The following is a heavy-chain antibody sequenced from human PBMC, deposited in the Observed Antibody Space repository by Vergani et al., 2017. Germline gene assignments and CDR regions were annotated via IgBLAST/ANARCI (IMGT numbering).Heavy chain of an antibody. J-gene: IGHJ3*02. CDR1: GFTFSDYY. CDR2: IYYSGST. Sequence: QVQLVESGGGLVKPGGSLRLSCAASGFTFSDYYMSWIRQAPGKGLEWIGYIYYSGSTNYNPSLKSRVTISVDTSKNQFSLKLSSVTAADTAVYYCARDDSGSWISRGFDIWGQGTMVTVSS. CDR3: ARDDSGSWISRGFDI. D-gene: IGHD1-26*01. V-gene: IGHV4-59*01.